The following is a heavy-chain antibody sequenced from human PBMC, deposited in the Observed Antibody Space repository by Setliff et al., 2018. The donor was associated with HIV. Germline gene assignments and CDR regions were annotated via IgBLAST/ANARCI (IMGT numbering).Heavy chain of an antibody. V-gene: IGHV4-61*09. Sequence: SETLSLTCTVSGGSISSGSHFWGWIRQPAGKGLEWIGHISTSGSTYYNPSLKSRVTISVDTSKNQFSLKLSSVIAADTAVYYCARHAAGPDGPFDYWGQGTLVTVSS. D-gene: IGHD2-2*01. J-gene: IGHJ4*02. CDR3: ARHAAGPDGPFDY. CDR2: ISTSGST. CDR1: GGSISSGSHF.